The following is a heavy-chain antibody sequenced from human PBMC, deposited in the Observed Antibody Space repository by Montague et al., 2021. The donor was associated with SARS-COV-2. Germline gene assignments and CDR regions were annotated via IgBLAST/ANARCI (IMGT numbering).Heavy chain of an antibody. D-gene: IGHD4-17*01. CDR3: ARDPHDYGWFDP. Sequence: TLSLTCTVSGGSISSASYHWSWIRQPAGKGLEWIGHIYSTVITNYNPSLKSRVTISVDLSKNQFSLKMTSVTAADTAVYYCARDPHDYGWFDPWGQGTLVTVSS. V-gene: IGHV4-61*09. J-gene: IGHJ5*02. CDR2: IYSTVIT. CDR1: GGSISSASYH.